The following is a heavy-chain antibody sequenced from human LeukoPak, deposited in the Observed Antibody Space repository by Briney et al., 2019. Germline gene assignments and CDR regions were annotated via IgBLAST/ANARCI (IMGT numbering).Heavy chain of an antibody. J-gene: IGHJ4*02. D-gene: IGHD6-6*01. CDR2: IYPDDSDT. CDR3: ARLPYSSSSVATH. V-gene: IGHV5-51*01. Sequence: GESLKISCKASGYSFTNYWIGWVRQMPGKGLEWMGIIYPDDSDTRYSPSFQGQVTISADKSISTAYLQWSSLKASDTAMYYCARLPYSSSSVATHWGQGTLVTVSS. CDR1: GYSFTNYW.